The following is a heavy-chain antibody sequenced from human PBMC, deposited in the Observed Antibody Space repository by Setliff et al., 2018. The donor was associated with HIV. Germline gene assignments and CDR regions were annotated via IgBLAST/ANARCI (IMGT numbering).Heavy chain of an antibody. Sequence: SETLSLTCSVSGGAISGSGYYWSWIRQPPGKALEWIGYIYYSGSVYYNPSLKSRLTISVDTSKNQFSVKLNSVTAADTAVYYCARVSYYYDSSGYYYSEYFQHWGQGTLVTVSS. CDR1: GGAISGSGYY. J-gene: IGHJ1*01. CDR3: ARVSYYYDSSGYYYSEYFQH. D-gene: IGHD3-22*01. CDR2: IYYSGSV. V-gene: IGHV4-31*02.